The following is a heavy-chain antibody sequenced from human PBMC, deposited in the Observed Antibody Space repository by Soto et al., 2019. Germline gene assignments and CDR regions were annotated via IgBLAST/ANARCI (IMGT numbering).Heavy chain of an antibody. CDR3: ARHQTDYYDSSGYYYNWIDS. V-gene: IGHV4-39*01. CDR2: IYYSGST. CDR1: GGSISSSSYY. D-gene: IGHD3-22*01. Sequence: SETLSLTCTVSGGSISSSSYYWGWIRQPPGKGLEWIGRIYYSGSTNYNPSLKTRGTISVDTSKNQFSLTLSSVTAADTAVYYCARHQTDYYDSSGYYYNWIDSWGQGTLVTVS. J-gene: IGHJ5*01.